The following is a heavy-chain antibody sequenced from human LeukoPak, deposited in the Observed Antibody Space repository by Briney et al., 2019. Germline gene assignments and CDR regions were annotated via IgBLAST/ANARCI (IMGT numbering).Heavy chain of an antibody. CDR2: IYYGGST. D-gene: IGHD3-16*01. V-gene: IGHV4-39*01. Sequence: PSETLSLTCTVSAGSISSSSYYWGWIRQPPGKGLEWIGSIYYGGSTYYNPSLKSRVTISVDTSKNQFSLKLSSVTAADTAVYYCARRSTRGAAWGSAFDYWGQGTLVTVSS. CDR1: AGSISSSSYY. J-gene: IGHJ4*02. CDR3: ARRSTRGAAWGSAFDY.